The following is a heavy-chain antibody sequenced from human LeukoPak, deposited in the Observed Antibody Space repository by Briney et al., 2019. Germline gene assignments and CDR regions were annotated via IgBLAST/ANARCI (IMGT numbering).Heavy chain of an antibody. J-gene: IGHJ4*02. V-gene: IGHV1-2*06. CDR1: GYTFTGYY. D-gene: IGHD3-22*01. CDR2: INPNSGGT. CDR3: ARASYYDSSGYYPQWYFDY. Sequence: EASVKVSCKASGYTFTGYYMHWVRQAPGQGLEWMGRINPNSGGTNYAQKFQGRVTMTRDTSISTAYVELSRLRSDDTAVYYCARASYYDSSGYYPQWYFDYWGQGTLVTVSS.